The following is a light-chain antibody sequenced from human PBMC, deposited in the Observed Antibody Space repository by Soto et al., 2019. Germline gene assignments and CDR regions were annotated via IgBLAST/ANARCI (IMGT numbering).Light chain of an antibody. CDR3: CSYAGSSIFV. CDR1: SSDVGTYKI. CDR2: EVI. V-gene: IGLV2-23*02. Sequence: QSALTQPASVSGSPGQSITISCTGSSSDVGTYKIVSWYQHHPGKAPKLMISEVIKRPSGVSNRFSGSKSGNTASLTISGLQAEDEADYYCCSYAGSSIFVFGGGTKLTV. J-gene: IGLJ2*01.